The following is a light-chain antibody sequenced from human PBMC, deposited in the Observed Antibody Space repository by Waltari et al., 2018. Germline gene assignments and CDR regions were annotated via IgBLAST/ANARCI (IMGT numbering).Light chain of an antibody. CDR2: SDD. V-gene: IGLV1-44*01. CDR3: ATWDDGLNGPE. CDR1: SSNIGTNT. Sequence: QSVLTQPPSASGTPGQRVTISCSGSSSNIGTNTVNWYVQRPGMAPKLLIYSDDKMPSGVPDRISGSESGTSASLAISVLQSEDEADYYCATWDDGLNGPEFGGGTKLTVL. J-gene: IGLJ3*02.